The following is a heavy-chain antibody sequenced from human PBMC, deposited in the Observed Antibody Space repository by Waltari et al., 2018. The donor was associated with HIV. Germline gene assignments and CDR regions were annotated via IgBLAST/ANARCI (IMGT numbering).Heavy chain of an antibody. CDR3: AGGPGIVVFDY. CDR2: GNYSGTT. V-gene: IGHV4-39*01. CDR1: GGSIRSNSHY. Sequence: QLQLQESGPGLVKPSATLSLTCTVSGGSIRSNSHYRGWIRQPPGKGLEWVGSGNYSGTTYYSQSLKSRVSTSVDTSKNLFSLKLSSVTAADTAFYYCAGGPGIVVFDYWGQGTLVTVSS. D-gene: IGHD2-15*01. J-gene: IGHJ4*02.